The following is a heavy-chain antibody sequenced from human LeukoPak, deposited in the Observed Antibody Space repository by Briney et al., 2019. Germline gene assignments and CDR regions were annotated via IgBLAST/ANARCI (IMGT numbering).Heavy chain of an antibody. Sequence: GGSLRLSCAASGFTFSSYSMNWVRQAPGKGLEWVSYISSSSSTIYYADSVKGRFTISRDNAKNSLYLQMNSLRAEDTAVYYCARDPSITMIVVATDAFDIWGQGTMVTVSS. D-gene: IGHD3-22*01. CDR3: ARDPSITMIVVATDAFDI. V-gene: IGHV3-48*04. J-gene: IGHJ3*02. CDR2: ISSSSSTI. CDR1: GFTFSSYS.